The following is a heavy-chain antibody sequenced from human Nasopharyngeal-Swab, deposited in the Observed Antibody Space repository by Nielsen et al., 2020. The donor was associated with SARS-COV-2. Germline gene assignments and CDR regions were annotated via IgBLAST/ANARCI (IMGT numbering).Heavy chain of an antibody. CDR1: GYIFSSYP. CDR3: VRDHALDPTGGNWFDP. D-gene: IGHD3/OR15-3a*01. V-gene: IGHV1-3*01. CDR2: INAGNGDT. J-gene: IGHJ5*02. Sequence: ASVKVSCKASGYIFSSYPMHWVRQAPGQGLEWMGWINAGNGDTKYSQNFQGRLTITRDTFARTAYMEVSSLRSEDTAVYYCVRDHALDPTGGNWFDPWGQGTLVTVSS.